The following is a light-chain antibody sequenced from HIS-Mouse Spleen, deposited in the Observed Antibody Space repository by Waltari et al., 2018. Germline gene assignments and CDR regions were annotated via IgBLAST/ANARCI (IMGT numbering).Light chain of an antibody. CDR2: EDS. CDR3: YSIDSSGNHRV. Sequence: SYELTQPPSVSVSPGQTARITCSGDALPKKYAYWYQQKSGQAPVLVIYEDSKRPSGIPGRVSGSSSGTMATLTISGAQVEDEADYYCYSIDSSGNHRVFGGGTKLTVL. V-gene: IGLV3-10*01. CDR1: ALPKKY. J-gene: IGLJ2*01.